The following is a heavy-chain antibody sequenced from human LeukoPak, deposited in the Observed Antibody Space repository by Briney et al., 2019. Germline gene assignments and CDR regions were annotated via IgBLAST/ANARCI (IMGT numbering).Heavy chain of an antibody. CDR2: IYYSGST. CDR3: ARLTWSPSGFGAFDI. CDR1: GDSISSGGYY. Sequence: SQTLSLTCTVSGDSISSGGYYWSWIRQHPGKGLEWIGYIYYSGSTYYNPSLKSRLTISVDTSKNQFSLKLSSVTAADTAVYYCARLTWSPSGFGAFDIWGQGTMVTVSS. J-gene: IGHJ3*02. V-gene: IGHV4-31*03. D-gene: IGHD3-10*01.